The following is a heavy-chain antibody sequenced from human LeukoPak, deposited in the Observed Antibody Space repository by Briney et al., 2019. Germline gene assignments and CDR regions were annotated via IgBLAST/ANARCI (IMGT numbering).Heavy chain of an antibody. CDR1: RGSISSGSYY. Sequence: SQTLSLTCTVSRGSISSGSYYWSWIRQPAGKGLEWIGRVHSSGGTNYNPSLKSRVGISVDTSKNQFSLKLSSVTAADTAVYYCTRDLSVYEMNDYWGQGTLVTVSS. J-gene: IGHJ4*02. CDR2: VHSSGGT. D-gene: IGHD5/OR15-5a*01. V-gene: IGHV4-61*02. CDR3: TRDLSVYEMNDY.